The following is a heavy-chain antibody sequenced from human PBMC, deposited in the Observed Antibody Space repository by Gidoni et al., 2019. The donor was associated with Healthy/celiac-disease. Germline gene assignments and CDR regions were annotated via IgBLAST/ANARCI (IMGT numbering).Heavy chain of an antibody. V-gene: IGHV3-30*18. Sequence: QVPLVESGGGVVQPGRSLRLSCAASGFTFSSYGMHWVRQAPGKGLEWVAVRSYDGSNKYYADSVKGRFTISRDNSKNTLYLQMNSLRAEDTAVYYCAKEGMVHSLYYYYYYMDVWGKGTTVTVSS. CDR2: RSYDGSNK. CDR1: GFTFSSYG. J-gene: IGHJ6*03. D-gene: IGHD3-10*01. CDR3: AKEGMVHSLYYYYYYMDV.